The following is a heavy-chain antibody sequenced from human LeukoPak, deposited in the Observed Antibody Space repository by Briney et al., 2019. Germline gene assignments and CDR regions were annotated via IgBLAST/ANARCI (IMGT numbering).Heavy chain of an antibody. CDR3: TRGRGI. D-gene: IGHD3-10*01. J-gene: IGHJ4*02. Sequence: SETLSLTCAVYGGSFSGYYWSWIRQPPGKGLEWIGEINHSGSTNYNPSLKSRVTISVDTSKNQFSLKLTSVTAADTAVYYCTRGRGIWGQGTLVTVSS. CDR1: GGSFSGYY. V-gene: IGHV4-34*01. CDR2: INHSGST.